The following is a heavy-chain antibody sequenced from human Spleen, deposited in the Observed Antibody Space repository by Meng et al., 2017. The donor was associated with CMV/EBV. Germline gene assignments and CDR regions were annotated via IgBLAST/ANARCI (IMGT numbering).Heavy chain of an antibody. Sequence: LSCAASGFIVSSNYVGWVRQAPGKGLEWVSVIYTGGITYYADSVRGRFTISRDNSKNTLSLQMNSLRGDDTAVYYCARGRSSNYFDYWGQGTLVTVSS. CDR3: ARGRSSNYFDY. CDR2: IYTGGIT. J-gene: IGHJ4*02. CDR1: GFIVSSNY. D-gene: IGHD2-2*01. V-gene: IGHV3-66*02.